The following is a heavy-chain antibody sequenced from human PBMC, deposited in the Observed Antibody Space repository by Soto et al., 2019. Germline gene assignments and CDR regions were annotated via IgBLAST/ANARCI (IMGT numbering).Heavy chain of an antibody. CDR1: GGTFSSYA. CDR3: ASRSIVGVYYYYYGMDV. V-gene: IGHV1-69*13. D-gene: IGHD1-26*01. CDR2: IIPIFGTA. Sequence: ASVKVSCKASGGTFSSYAISWVRQAPGQGLEWMGGIIPIFGTANYAQKFQGRVTITAYESTSTAYMELSSLRSEDTAVYYCASRSIVGVYYYYYGMDVWGQGTTVTVSS. J-gene: IGHJ6*02.